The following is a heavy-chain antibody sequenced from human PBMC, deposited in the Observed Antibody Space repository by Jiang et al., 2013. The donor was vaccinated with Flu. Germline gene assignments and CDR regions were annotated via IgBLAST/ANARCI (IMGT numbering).Heavy chain of an antibody. J-gene: IGHJ4*02. V-gene: IGHV4-59*08. CDR3: ARSSCSTTSCWRGYFDY. D-gene: IGHD2-2*01. CDR2: IYYSGTT. CDR1: GGSISSYY. Sequence: GLVKPSETLSLTCTVSGGSISSYYWSWIRXPPGKGLEWIRYIYYSGTTNYNPSLKSRVTMSVDTSKNHFSLKLSSVTAADTAVYYCARSSCSTTSCWRGYFDYWGQGTLVTVSS.